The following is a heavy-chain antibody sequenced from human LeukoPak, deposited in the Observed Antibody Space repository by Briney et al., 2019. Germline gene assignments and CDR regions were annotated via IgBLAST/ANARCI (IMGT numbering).Heavy chain of an antibody. CDR2: IYSNGEK. D-gene: IGHD6-6*01. J-gene: IGHJ4*02. CDR3: ARIPNTCSSVSGFDY. CDR1: GFSLSNAGMG. V-gene: IGHV2-26*01. Sequence: SGPVLVKPTETLTLTCTVSGFSLSNAGMGVSWIRQPPGKALEWLAHIYSNGEKFYSTSLKSRLTISEDTSKSQVVLTMTNMGPVDTATYYCARIPNTCSSVSGFDYWGQGTLVTVSS.